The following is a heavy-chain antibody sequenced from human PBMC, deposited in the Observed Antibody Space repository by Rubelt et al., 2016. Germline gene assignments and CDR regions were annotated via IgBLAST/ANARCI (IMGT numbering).Heavy chain of an antibody. V-gene: IGHV3-9*01. J-gene: IGHJ6*02. CDR2: IKWTSGSI. CDR1: GFTFDDYA. CDR3: AKDIATSSHYALDV. Sequence: MQLVESGGGLVQPGRSLRLSCAASGFTFDDYAMHWVRQVPGKGLEWVSGIKWTSGSIGYADSVKGRFTISRDNAKNSRYLQMNSLRAEETAVYYCAKDIATSSHYALDVWGQGTTVTVSS. D-gene: IGHD6-6*01.